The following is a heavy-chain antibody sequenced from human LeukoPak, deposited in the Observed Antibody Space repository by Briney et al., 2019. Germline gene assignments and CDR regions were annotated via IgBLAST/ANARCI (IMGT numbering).Heavy chain of an antibody. J-gene: IGHJ5*02. CDR3: ARVVAAAGNNWFDP. D-gene: IGHD6-13*01. CDR2: IHDSGST. CDR1: GGSISSYS. V-gene: IGHV4-59*12. Sequence: SETLSLTCTVSGGSISSYSWSWIRQPPGKGLEWIAYIHDSGSTYNNPSHKTRLSISIDTSKNQFSLKLNSVTAADTAVYYCARVVAAAGNNWFDPWGQGTLVTVSS.